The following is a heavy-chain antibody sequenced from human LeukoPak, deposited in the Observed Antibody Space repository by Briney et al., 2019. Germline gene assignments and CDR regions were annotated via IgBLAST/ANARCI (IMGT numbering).Heavy chain of an antibody. D-gene: IGHD3-22*01. Sequence: SETLSLTCTVSGYSISSGYYWGWIRQSPGKGLEWIGRVYHSGSTYYNPSLKSPVTISVDTSKNQFSLELSSVTAADTAVYYCARLGAYYYDSSGYYYNRYFDYWGQGILVTVSS. V-gene: IGHV4-38-2*02. CDR3: ARLGAYYYDSSGYYYNRYFDY. CDR1: GYSISSGYY. CDR2: VYHSGST. J-gene: IGHJ4*02.